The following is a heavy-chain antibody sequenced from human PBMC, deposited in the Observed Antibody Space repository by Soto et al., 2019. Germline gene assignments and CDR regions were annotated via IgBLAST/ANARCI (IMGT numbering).Heavy chain of an antibody. V-gene: IGHV3-11*01. CDR3: ARGGYCSGGSCYPPPSNFDY. D-gene: IGHD2-15*01. CDR1: GFTFSDYY. Sequence: GGSLRLSCAASGFTFSDYYMSWIRQAPGKGLEWVSYISSSGSTIYYADSVKGRFTISRDNAKNSLYLQMNSLRAEDTAVYYCARGGYCSGGSCYPPPSNFDYWGQGTLVTSPQ. CDR2: ISSSGSTI. J-gene: IGHJ4*02.